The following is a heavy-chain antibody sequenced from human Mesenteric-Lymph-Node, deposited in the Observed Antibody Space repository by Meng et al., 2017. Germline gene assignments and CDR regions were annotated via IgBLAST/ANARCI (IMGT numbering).Heavy chain of an antibody. D-gene: IGHD1-26*01. Sequence: GGSLRLSCAASGFTVSSNYMSWVRQAPGKGLEWVSVIYTGGSTYYADSVKGRFTISRDNSKNTLYLQMNSLRAEDTAVYYCAREGGSYSFDYWGQGTLVTVSS. V-gene: IGHV3-53*01. J-gene: IGHJ4*02. CDR3: AREGGSYSFDY. CDR1: GFTVSSNY. CDR2: IYTGGST.